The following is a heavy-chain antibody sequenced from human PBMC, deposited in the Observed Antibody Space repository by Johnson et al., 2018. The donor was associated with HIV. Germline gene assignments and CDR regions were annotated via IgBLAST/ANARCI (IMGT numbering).Heavy chain of an antibody. J-gene: IGHJ3*02. Sequence: WVRQAPGKGLEWVANIKQDGSEKYYVDSVKGRFTISRDNVKNSLYLQMNSLKPEDTAVYYCTTALRVKGIWGQGTMVTVSS. CDR3: TTALRVKGI. CDR2: IKQDGSEK. V-gene: IGHV3-7*05. D-gene: IGHD2-15*01.